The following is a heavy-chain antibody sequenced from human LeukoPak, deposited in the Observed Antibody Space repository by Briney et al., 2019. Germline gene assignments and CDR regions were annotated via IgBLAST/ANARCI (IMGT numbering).Heavy chain of an antibody. Sequence: SETLSLTCTVSGVSISSSSYYWGWIRQPPGKGLEWIGSIYYSGSTYYNPSLKSRVTISVDTSKNQFSLKLSSVTAADTAVYYCARPLITFGGVIVPSTFDIWGQGTMVTVSS. CDR1: GVSISSSSYY. J-gene: IGHJ3*02. CDR3: ARPLITFGGVIVPSTFDI. V-gene: IGHV4-39*01. D-gene: IGHD3-16*02. CDR2: IYYSGST.